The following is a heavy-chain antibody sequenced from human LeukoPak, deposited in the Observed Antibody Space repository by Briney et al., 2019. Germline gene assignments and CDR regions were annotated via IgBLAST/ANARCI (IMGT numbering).Heavy chain of an antibody. D-gene: IGHD5-12*01. CDR2: INPSGGST. J-gene: IGHJ4*02. CDR1: GYTFTSYY. CDR3: ATRGYSGYGIFDY. Sequence: GDSVKVSCKASGYTFTSYYMHWVRQAPGQGLEWMGIINPSGGSTSYAQKFQGRVTMTRDTSTSTVYMELSSLRSEDTAVYYCATRGYSGYGIFDYWGQGTLVTVSS. V-gene: IGHV1-46*03.